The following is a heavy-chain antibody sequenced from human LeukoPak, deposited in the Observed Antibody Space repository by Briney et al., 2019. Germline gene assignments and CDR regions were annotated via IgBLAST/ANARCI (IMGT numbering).Heavy chain of an antibody. D-gene: IGHD5-18*01. V-gene: IGHV3-53*01. CDR2: IYSGGST. CDR3: ARVRMNSYAYY. J-gene: IGHJ4*02. CDR1: GFTVSSNY. Sequence: GGSLRLSCAASGFTVSSNYMSWVRQAPGKGLEWVSVIYSGGSTYYADSVKGRFTISRDNSKNTLYLQMNSLRAEDTAVYYCARVRMNSYAYYWGQGTLVTVSS.